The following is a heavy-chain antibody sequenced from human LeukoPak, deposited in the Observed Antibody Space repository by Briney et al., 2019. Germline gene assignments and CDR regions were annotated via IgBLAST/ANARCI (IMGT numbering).Heavy chain of an antibody. CDR1: GGSFSGYY. CDR3: ARGVYGDYIFGY. CDR2: INHSGST. J-gene: IGHJ4*02. Sequence: SETLSLTCAVYGGSFSGYYWSWIRQPPGKGLEWIGEINHSGSTNYNPSLKSRVTISVDTSRNQFSLKLSSVTAADTAVYYCARGVYGDYIFGYWGQGTLVTVSS. V-gene: IGHV4-34*01. D-gene: IGHD4-17*01.